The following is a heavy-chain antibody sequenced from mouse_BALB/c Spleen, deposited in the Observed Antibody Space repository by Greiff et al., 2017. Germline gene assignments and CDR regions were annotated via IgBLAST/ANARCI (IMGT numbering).Heavy chain of an antibody. CDR3: ARFLDGYPYAMDY. V-gene: IGHV3-2*02. J-gene: IGHJ4*01. CDR1: GYSITSDYA. Sequence: VQLQQSGPGLVKPSQSLSLTCTVTGYSITSDYAWNWIRQFPGNKLEWMGYISYSGSTSYNPSLKSRISITRDTSKNQFFLQLNSVTTEDTATYYCARFLDGYPYAMDYWGQGTSVTVSS. CDR2: ISYSGST. D-gene: IGHD2-3*01.